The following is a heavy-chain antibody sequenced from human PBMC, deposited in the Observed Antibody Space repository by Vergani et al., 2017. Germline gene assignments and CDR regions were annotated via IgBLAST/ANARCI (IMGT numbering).Heavy chain of an antibody. J-gene: IGHJ3*01. CDR2: IYVSGIT. Sequence: QVQLQESGPGLVKPSQTLSLTCTVSGASINNDFYYWHWIRQPAGKGLEWIGRIYVSGITDYNSSLQSRVSMSVDTSKNQFSLTLTSVTAADTAVYYCGRDTAVADDVFDLWGQGTLVSVSA. CDR1: GASINNDFYY. D-gene: IGHD6-19*01. V-gene: IGHV4-61*02. CDR3: GRDTAVADDVFDL.